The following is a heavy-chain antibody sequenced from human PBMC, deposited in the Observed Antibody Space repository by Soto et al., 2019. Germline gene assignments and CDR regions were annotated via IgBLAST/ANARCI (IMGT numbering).Heavy chain of an antibody. CDR3: ARLPITIFGVVAPWWFEP. D-gene: IGHD3-3*01. J-gene: IGHJ5*02. V-gene: IGHV4-59*08. CDR1: GGSISSYY. Sequence: SETLSLTCTVSGGSISSYYWSWIRQPPGKGLEWIGYIYYSGSTNYNPSLKSRVTISVDTSKNQFSLKLSSVTAADTAVYYCARLPITIFGVVAPWWFEPWGQGTLVTVSS. CDR2: IYYSGST.